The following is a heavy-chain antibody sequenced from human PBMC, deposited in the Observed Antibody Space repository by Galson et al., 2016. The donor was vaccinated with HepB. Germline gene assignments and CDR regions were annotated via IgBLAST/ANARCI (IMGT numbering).Heavy chain of an antibody. V-gene: IGHV3-66*01. Sequence: SLRLSCAGSGLTVSSNCMTWVRLAPGKGLGWVAIIYSGGTTYYADSVKGRFTISTDSSQNTIFLHMNPLRAEDTAVYYCARDVFTDGFDVWGQGTLVTVSS. CDR2: IYSGGTT. CDR3: ARDVFTDGFDV. CDR1: GLTVSSNC. J-gene: IGHJ3*01. D-gene: IGHD2-21*01.